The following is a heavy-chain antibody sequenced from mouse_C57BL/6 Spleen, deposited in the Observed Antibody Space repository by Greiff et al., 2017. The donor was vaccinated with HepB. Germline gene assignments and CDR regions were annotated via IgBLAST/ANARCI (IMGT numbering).Heavy chain of an antibody. CDR1: GFSLTSYA. D-gene: IGHD3-2*02. V-gene: IGHV2-9-1*01. J-gene: IGHJ2*01. CDR2: IWTGGGT. CDR3: ARPETAQDPYYFDY. Sequence: VKLMESGPGLVAPSQSLSITCTVSGFSLTSYAISWVRQPPGKGLEWLGVIWTGGGTNYNSALKSRLSISKDNSKSQVFLKMNSLQTDDTARYYCARPETAQDPYYFDYWGQGTTLTVSS.